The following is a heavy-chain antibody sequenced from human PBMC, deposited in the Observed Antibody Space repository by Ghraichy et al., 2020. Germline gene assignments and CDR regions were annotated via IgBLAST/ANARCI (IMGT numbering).Heavy chain of an antibody. CDR2: IGTAGDT. V-gene: IGHV3-13*01. CDR3: ARVRGYDFSLDV. CDR1: GFTFSSYD. Sequence: GGSLRLSCAASGFTFSSYDMHWVRQATGKGLEWVSAIGTAGDTYYPGSVKGRFTISRENAKNSLYLQMNSLRAGDTAVYYCARVRGYDFSLDVWGQGTTVTVSS. D-gene: IGHD3-3*01. J-gene: IGHJ6*02.